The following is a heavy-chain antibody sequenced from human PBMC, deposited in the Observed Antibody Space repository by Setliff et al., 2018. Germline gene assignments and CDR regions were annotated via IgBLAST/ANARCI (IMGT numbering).Heavy chain of an antibody. CDR3: ARHKSNGSGSYPSLYMDV. CDR2: IYYSGST. D-gene: IGHD3-10*01. CDR1: GGSISSGNYY. J-gene: IGHJ6*03. Sequence: NPSETLSPTCRVSGGSISSGNYYWGLIRQPPGKGLEWVATIYYSGSTYSNPSLKSRLIISVDAPDNQFSVKLSSVTAADTAVYYCARHKSNGSGSYPSLYMDVWGKGIMVTVSS. V-gene: IGHV4-39*01.